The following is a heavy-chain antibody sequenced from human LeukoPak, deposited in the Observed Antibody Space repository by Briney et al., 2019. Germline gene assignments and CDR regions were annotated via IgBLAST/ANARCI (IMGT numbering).Heavy chain of an antibody. CDR3: ARVRSAYHEN. CDR1: GGSITFGYY. V-gene: IGHV4-31*03. J-gene: IGHJ4*02. CDR2: IYYSGST. Sequence: PSETLSLTCTVSGGSITFGYYWCWIRQYPGKGLDWIGYIYYSGSTYYNPSLESRVIISVDTSKNQFSLNLSSVTAADTAVYYCARVRSAYHENWCQGTLVTVSS. D-gene: IGHD3-22*01.